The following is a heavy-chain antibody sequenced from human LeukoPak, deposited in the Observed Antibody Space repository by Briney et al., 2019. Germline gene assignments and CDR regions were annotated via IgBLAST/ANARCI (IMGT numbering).Heavy chain of an antibody. J-gene: IGHJ4*02. CDR3: ARRHSSGWFYY. V-gene: IGHV4-38-2*02. D-gene: IGHD6-19*01. CDR1: GYSISNGYY. CDR2: IYRSGST. Sequence: SETLSLXCTVSGYSISNGYYWDWIRQPPGMGLEWIGNIYRSGSTSYNPSLKSRVTISVDTSKNQFSLKVNSVTAADTAVYYCARRHSSGWFYYWGQGTLVTVSS.